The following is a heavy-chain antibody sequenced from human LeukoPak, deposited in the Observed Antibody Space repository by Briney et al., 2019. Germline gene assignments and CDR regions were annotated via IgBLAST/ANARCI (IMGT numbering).Heavy chain of an antibody. CDR3: ARFGGTDFGDYVSLDY. CDR1: GFTFDDYA. J-gene: IGHJ4*02. V-gene: IGHV3-9*01. D-gene: IGHD4-17*01. CDR2: ISWNSGSI. Sequence: GRSLRLSCAASGFTFDDYAMHWVRQAPGKGLEWVSGISWNSGSIGYADSVKGRFTISRDNSKNTIYLQMNNLRTEDTAVYYCARFGGTDFGDYVSLDYWGQGTLVTVSS.